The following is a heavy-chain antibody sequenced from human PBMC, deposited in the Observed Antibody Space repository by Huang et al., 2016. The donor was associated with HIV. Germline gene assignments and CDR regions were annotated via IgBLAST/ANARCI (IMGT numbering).Heavy chain of an antibody. J-gene: IGHJ4*02. CDR3: TRDGVAPDEEFDY. V-gene: IGHV1-2*02. Sequence: QVQLVQSGAEVKKPGASVKVSCKPSGYAFADYFIHWVRQAPGQGLEWMAWVNPNNGATNYDQKVLGRRTVTGDTSMRTAYMELSGLTSDDTAKYYCTRDGVAPDEEFDYWGQGTVIIVSS. CDR1: GYAFADYF. CDR2: VNPNNGAT. D-gene: IGHD5-12*01.